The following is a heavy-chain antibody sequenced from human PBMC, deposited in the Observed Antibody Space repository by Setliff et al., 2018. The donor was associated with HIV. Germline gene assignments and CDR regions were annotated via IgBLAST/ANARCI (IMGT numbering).Heavy chain of an antibody. V-gene: IGHV4-34*01. Sequence: LSLTCAVYGGSFSAYYWSWIRQPPGKGLEWIGEIDHSGSTNYNSSLKSRVTMSVDTSKNQFSLKLSSVTAADTAVYYCARGDGDTMVRGVIIPNWFDPWGQGTLVTVSS. CDR2: IDHSGST. CDR3: ARGDGDTMVRGVIIPNWFDP. D-gene: IGHD3-10*01. CDR1: GGSFSAYY. J-gene: IGHJ5*02.